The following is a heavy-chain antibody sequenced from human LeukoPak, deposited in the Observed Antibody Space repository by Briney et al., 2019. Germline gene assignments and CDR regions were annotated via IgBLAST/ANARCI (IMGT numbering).Heavy chain of an antibody. D-gene: IGHD3-16*02. Sequence: GGSLRLSCAASGFTFSNAWMSWVRQAPGKGLEWVANIKQDGSEKYYVDSVKGRFTISRDNAKNSLYLQMNSLRAEDTAVYYCARQNYDYVWGSYRQYYFDYWGQGTLVTVSS. CDR1: GFTFSNAW. J-gene: IGHJ4*02. V-gene: IGHV3-7*01. CDR2: IKQDGSEK. CDR3: ARQNYDYVWGSYRQYYFDY.